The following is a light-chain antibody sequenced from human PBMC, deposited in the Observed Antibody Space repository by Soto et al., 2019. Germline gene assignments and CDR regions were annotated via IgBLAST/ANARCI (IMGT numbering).Light chain of an antibody. Sequence: IQVTQSPSSLSASVGDRITITCRASQGMSTYLAWYQQKPGKAPKLLIYAAYTLQSGVPSRFSGGGSGTDFTLTISSLQPEDFATDYCQQLNRYPTFGGGTKVEIK. V-gene: IGKV1-9*01. CDR2: AAY. CDR3: QQLNRYPT. J-gene: IGKJ4*01. CDR1: QGMSTY.